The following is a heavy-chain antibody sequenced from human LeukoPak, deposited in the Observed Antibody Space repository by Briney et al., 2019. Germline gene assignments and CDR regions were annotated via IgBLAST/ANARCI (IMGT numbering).Heavy chain of an antibody. D-gene: IGHD1-26*01. V-gene: IGHV4-59*01. J-gene: IGHJ6*02. CDR3: ARDPSGSYYAGSYNYYYGMDV. CDR2: IYYSGST. Sequence: SETLSLTCTVSGGSISSYYWSWIRQPPGKGLEWIGYIYYSGSTNYNPSLKSRVTISVDTSKNQFSLKLTSVTAADTAVYYCARDPSGSYYAGSYNYYYGMDVWGQGTTVTVSS. CDR1: GGSISSYY.